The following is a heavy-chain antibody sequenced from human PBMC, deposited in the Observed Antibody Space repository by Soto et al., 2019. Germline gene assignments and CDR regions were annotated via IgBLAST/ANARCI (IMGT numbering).Heavy chain of an antibody. CDR1: GFTFSSYA. D-gene: IGHD2-2*02. V-gene: IGHV3-30-3*01. CDR2: ISYDGSNK. J-gene: IGHJ6*02. CDR3: ARDFLVGLLNVVPAVIGYYYGMDV. Sequence: QVQLVESGGGVVQPGRSLRLSCAASGFTFSSYAMHWVRQAPGKGLEWVAVISYDGSNKYYADSVKGRFTISRDNSKNTLYLQMNSLRAEDTAVYYCARDFLVGLLNVVPAVIGYYYGMDVWGQGTTVTVSS.